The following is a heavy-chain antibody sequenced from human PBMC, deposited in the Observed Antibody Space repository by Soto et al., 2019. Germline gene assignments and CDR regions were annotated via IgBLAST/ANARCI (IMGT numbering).Heavy chain of an antibody. Sequence: QVQLVQSGAEVKKPGASVKVSCKASGYTFTDYGISWVRQAPGQGLEWMGWISPYTGDTKYPQRLQGRVTVTADTYTSTAYMELRSLKTDDTAVYYCGKTGGWNCCDPWGQGTLVSVSS. CDR1: GYTFTDYG. V-gene: IGHV1-18*01. J-gene: IGHJ5*02. D-gene: IGHD6-19*01. CDR3: GKTGGWNCCDP. CDR2: ISPYTGDT.